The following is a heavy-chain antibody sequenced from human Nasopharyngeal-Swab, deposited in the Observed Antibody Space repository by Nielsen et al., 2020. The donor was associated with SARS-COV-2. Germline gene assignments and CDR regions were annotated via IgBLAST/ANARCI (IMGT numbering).Heavy chain of an antibody. D-gene: IGHD1-7*01. Sequence: ASVKVSCKASGHTFTNYYMHWVRQAPGQGLEWTGIINPSGGSTSYAQKFQGRVTMTRDTSTSTVYMELSSLRSEDTAVYYCASARLGITGTMGDYWGQGTLVTVSS. J-gene: IGHJ4*02. CDR2: INPSGGST. CDR1: GHTFTNYY. V-gene: IGHV1-46*01. CDR3: ASARLGITGTMGDY.